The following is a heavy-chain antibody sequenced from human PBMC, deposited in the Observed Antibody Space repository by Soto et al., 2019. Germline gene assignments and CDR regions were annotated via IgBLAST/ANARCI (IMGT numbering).Heavy chain of an antibody. D-gene: IGHD3-3*01. CDR2: IYSGGST. V-gene: IGHV3-66*01. J-gene: IGHJ4*02. CDR3: ARAMYYDFWSGYSAFDY. Sequence: GGSLRLSCAASGFTVSSNYMSWVRQAPGKGLEWVSVIYSGGSTYYADSVKGRFTISRDNSKNTLYLQMNSLRAEDTAVYYCARAMYYDFWSGYSAFDYWGQGTLVTVSS. CDR1: GFTVSSNY.